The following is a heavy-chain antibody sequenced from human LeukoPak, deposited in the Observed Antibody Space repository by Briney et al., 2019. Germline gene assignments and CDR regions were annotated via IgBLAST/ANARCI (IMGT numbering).Heavy chain of an antibody. V-gene: IGHV4-30-2*01. Sequence: SQTLSLTCTVSGGSISSGGYYWSWIRQPPGKGLEWIGEINHSGSTNYNPSLKSRVTISVDTSKNQFSLKLSSVTAADTAVYYCARLLWYCSSTSCYTAYGPVYFDYWGQGTLVTVSS. CDR1: GGSISSGGYY. D-gene: IGHD2-2*02. CDR3: ARLLWYCSSTSCYTAYGPVYFDY. CDR2: INHSGST. J-gene: IGHJ4*02.